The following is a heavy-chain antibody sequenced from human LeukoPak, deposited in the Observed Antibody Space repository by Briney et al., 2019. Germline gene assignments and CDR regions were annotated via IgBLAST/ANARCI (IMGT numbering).Heavy chain of an antibody. CDR2: IRGSGTVT. Sequence: GGSLRLSCAASGFSFSDHYMTWIRQAPGKGLELVAYIRGSGTVTNYRDSVKGRFTISRDNSKNSLYLQMNSLRVEDTAIYYCPNDPRLLALWGQGTLVTVSS. CDR1: GFSFSDHY. V-gene: IGHV3-11*01. J-gene: IGHJ4*02. CDR3: PNDPRLLAL.